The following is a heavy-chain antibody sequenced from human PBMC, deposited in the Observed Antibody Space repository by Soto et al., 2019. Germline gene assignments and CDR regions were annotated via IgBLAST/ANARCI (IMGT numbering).Heavy chain of an antibody. D-gene: IGHD3-16*02. CDR1: EFSCSNYG. V-gene: IGHV3-30*18. CDR2: ISYDGINK. J-gene: IGHJ6*02. CDR3: AKDRGLSFSFYGLDV. Sequence: GRSPTLIPPASEFSCSNYGIHCVRQAPGKGLEWVAVISYDGINKYYADSVKGRFAISRDNSNNTAYLEMNSLRPEDTAVYYCAKDRGLSFSFYGLDVWGQGTPVTVSS.